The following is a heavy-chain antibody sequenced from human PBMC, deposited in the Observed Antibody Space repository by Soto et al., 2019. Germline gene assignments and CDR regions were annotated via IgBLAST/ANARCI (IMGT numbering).Heavy chain of an antibody. CDR3: ARRDIYYDNFGYSLFDY. J-gene: IGHJ4*02. Sequence: WTWIRHPPGKGLEWIGYIYSTGSTFYNPSLKGRITISVDTSKNQFSLRLSSVIAADTAIYYCARRDIYYDNFGYSLFDYWGQGTLVTVSS. D-gene: IGHD3-22*01. CDR2: IYSTGST. V-gene: IGHV4-31*02.